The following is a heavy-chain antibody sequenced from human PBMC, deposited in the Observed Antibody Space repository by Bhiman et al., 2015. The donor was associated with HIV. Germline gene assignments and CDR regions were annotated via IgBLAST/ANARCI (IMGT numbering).Heavy chain of an antibody. D-gene: IGHD1-7*01. Sequence: EVQLVESGGGLVQPGRSLRLSCAASGFTFSSHSMTWVRQAPGKGLEWVSSITSSSRYIQYADSVKGRFTISRDNAKNSLYLQMNSLRAEDTAVFYCARDRPYNWNWGGYFYGLDVWGQGTTVTVSS. V-gene: IGHV3-21*03. CDR1: GFTFSSHS. CDR3: ARDRPYNWNWGGYFYGLDV. J-gene: IGHJ6*02. CDR2: ITSSSRYI.